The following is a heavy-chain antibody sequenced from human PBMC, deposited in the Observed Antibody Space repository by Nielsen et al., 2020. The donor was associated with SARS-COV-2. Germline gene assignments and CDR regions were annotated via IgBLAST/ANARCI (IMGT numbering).Heavy chain of an antibody. V-gene: IGHV4-59*12. CDR3: ARDYYYYGSGSYYGYYYYGMDV. Sequence: RQAPGKGLEWIGYIYYSGSTNYNPSLKSRVTISVDTSKNQFSLKLSSVTAADTAVYYCARDYYYYGSGSYYGYYYYGMDVWGQGTTVTVSS. J-gene: IGHJ6*02. CDR2: IYYSGST. D-gene: IGHD3-10*01.